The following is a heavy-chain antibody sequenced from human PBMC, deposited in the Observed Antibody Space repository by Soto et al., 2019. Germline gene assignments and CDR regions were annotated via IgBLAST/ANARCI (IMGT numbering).Heavy chain of an antibody. D-gene: IGHD2-8*01. CDR1: GYTFTSYG. J-gene: IGHJ4*02. CDR2: ISAYNGNT. Sequence: ASVKVSCKSSGYTFTSYGISWVRQAPGQGLEWMGWISAYNGNTNYAQKLQGSVTMTTDTSTSTAYMELRSLRSDDTAVYYCARDYCTNGVCFNYFDYWGQGTLVNVS. V-gene: IGHV1-18*04. CDR3: ARDYCTNGVCFNYFDY.